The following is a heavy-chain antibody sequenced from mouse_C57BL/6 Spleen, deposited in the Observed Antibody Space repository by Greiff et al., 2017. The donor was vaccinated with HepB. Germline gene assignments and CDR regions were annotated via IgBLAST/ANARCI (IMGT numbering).Heavy chain of an antibody. D-gene: IGHD1-1*01. CDR3: TRGSYGTLDY. Sequence: VQLQQSGTVLARPGASVKMSCKTSGYTFTSYWMHWVKQRPGQGLEWIGAIYPGNSDTSYNQKFKGKAKLTAVTSASTAYTELSSLTNKDSAVDYCTRGSYGTLDYWGQGTTLTVSS. V-gene: IGHV1-5*01. CDR1: GYTFTSYW. J-gene: IGHJ2*01. CDR2: IYPGNSDT.